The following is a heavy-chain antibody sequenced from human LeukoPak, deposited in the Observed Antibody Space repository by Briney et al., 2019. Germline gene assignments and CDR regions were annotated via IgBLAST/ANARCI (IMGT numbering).Heavy chain of an antibody. Sequence: SETLSLTCTVSGGSISSYYWSWMREPPGTGLEWIGYIYYYESTNYNPSLKSRVTISVDTSKNQFSLKLSSVTAADTAVYYCARGGNWFDPWGQGTLVTVSS. D-gene: IGHD2-15*01. CDR1: GGSISSYY. V-gene: IGHV4-59*01. CDR2: IYYYEST. CDR3: ARGGNWFDP. J-gene: IGHJ5*02.